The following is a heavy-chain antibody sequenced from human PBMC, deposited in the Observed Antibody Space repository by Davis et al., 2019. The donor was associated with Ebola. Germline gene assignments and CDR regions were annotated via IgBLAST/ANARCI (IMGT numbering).Heavy chain of an antibody. V-gene: IGHV3-30*18. Sequence: GGSLRLSCAASGFIVSDKYMSWVRQAPGKGLEWVAVMSYDGNNEYYADSVKGRFTISRDNAKNSLYLQMNSLRTEDTALYYCAKGDGYCSGGSCVGYFDYWGQGTLVTVSS. CDR3: AKGDGYCSGGSCVGYFDY. CDR1: GFIVSDKY. J-gene: IGHJ4*02. CDR2: MSYDGNNE. D-gene: IGHD2-15*01.